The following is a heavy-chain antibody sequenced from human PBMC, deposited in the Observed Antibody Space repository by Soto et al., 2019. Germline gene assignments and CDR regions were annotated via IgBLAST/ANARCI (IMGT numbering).Heavy chain of an antibody. CDR1: GYTFTGYY. J-gene: IGHJ6*02. Sequence: ASVKVSCKASGYTFTGYYMHWVRQAPGQGLEWMGWINPNSGGTNYAQKFQGWVTMTRDTSISTAYMELSRLRSDDTAVYYCARGGYYGDYPYYYYYYGMDVWGQGTTVT. CDR3: ARGGYYGDYPYYYYYYGMDV. CDR2: INPNSGGT. D-gene: IGHD4-17*01. V-gene: IGHV1-2*04.